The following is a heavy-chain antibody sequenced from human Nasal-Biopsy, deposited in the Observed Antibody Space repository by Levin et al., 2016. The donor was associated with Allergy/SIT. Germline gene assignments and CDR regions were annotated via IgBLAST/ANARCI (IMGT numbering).Heavy chain of an antibody. D-gene: IGHD3-16*01. CDR1: RDTFNNYY. J-gene: IGHJ2*01. V-gene: IGHV1-46*02. Sequence: ASVKVSCKAPRDTFNNYYLHWVRQAPGQGLEWMGVIKPIDGGSRYSQQLQRLLNPRAATTTYAQKFQGRVTMTKDTSASTVYMDLSSLRSDDTAVYYCATDGGGWKHKGYFGLWGRGTLVTVSS. CDR3: ATDGGGWKHKGYFGL. CDR2: IKPIDGGSRYSQQLQRLLNPRAATT.